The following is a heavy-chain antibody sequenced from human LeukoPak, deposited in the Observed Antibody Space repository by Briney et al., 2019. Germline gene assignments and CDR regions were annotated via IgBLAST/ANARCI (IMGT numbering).Heavy chain of an antibody. CDR2: IYSGGST. D-gene: IGHD3-10*01. V-gene: IGHV3-53*01. CDR1: GFTVSSNY. J-gene: IGHJ5*02. CDR3: ARETLWFGSNWFDP. Sequence: GGSLRLSCAASGFTVSSNYMCWVRQAPGKGLEWVSVIYSGGSTYYADSVKGRFTISRDNSKNTLYLQMNSLRAEDTAVYYCARETLWFGSNWFDPWGQGTLVTVS.